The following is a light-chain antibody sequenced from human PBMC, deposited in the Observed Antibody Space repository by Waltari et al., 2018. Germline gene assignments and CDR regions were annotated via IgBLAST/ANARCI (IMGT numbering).Light chain of an antibody. CDR3: QQGNSNT. CDR1: QGISSY. J-gene: IGKJ1*01. Sequence: DIQMSQSPSSLSASVGDRVTITFRASQGISSYLNWYQQKSGKAPKLLIYYGRTLASGVPSRFSGSGSGTEFTLTISSLQPEDFATYYCQQGNSNTFGQGTKVEIK. CDR2: YGR. V-gene: IGKV1-9*01.